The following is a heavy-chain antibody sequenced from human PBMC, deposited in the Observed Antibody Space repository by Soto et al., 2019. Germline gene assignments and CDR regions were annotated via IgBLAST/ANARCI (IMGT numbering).Heavy chain of an antibody. CDR3: ARDVAATGAARWLDP. CDR2: IWYDGSHI. D-gene: IGHD6-13*01. J-gene: IGHJ5*02. V-gene: IGHV3-33*01. CDR1: GFPFGSHG. Sequence: QVQVVESGGGVVQSGRSLRLSCAASGFPFGSHGMHWVRQAPGKGLEWVAFIWYDGSHIDYAASVRGRFTISKDDSKNTLYLEMDNLRGEDTAIYYCARDVAATGAARWLDPWGQGPLVSVSS.